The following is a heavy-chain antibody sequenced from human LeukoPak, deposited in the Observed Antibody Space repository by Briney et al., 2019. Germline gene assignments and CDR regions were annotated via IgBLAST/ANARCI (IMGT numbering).Heavy chain of an antibody. CDR1: GYTFTGYY. Sequence: GASVKVSCKASGYTFTGYYMHWVRQAPGQGLEWMGWISPNSGGTNYAQKFQVRVTMTRDTSISTVYMELNRLTSDDTAFYYCAREDYWGQGTLVTVSS. CDR2: ISPNSGGT. V-gene: IGHV1-2*02. J-gene: IGHJ4*02. CDR3: AREDY.